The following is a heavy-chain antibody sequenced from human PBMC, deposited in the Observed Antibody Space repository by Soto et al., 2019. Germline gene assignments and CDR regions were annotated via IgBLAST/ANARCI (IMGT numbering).Heavy chain of an antibody. D-gene: IGHD6-13*01. V-gene: IGHV1-18*01. Sequence: QVQLVQSGAEVKKPGASVKVSCKASGYTFTSYGISWVRQAPGQGLEWMGWISAYNGNTNYAQKLQGRVTMTTDTPTSTAYMELRSLRSDDTAVYYCARDRGSSSLYYYYGMDVWGQGTTVTVFS. CDR1: GYTFTSYG. J-gene: IGHJ6*02. CDR2: ISAYNGNT. CDR3: ARDRGSSSLYYYYGMDV.